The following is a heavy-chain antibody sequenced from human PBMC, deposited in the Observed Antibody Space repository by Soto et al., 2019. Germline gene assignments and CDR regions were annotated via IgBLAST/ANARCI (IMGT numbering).Heavy chain of an antibody. CDR1: GYTFTSYA. Sequence: ASVKVSCKASGYTFTSYAMHWVRQAPGQRLEWMGWINAGNGNTKYSQKFQGRVTITRDTSASTAYMELSSLRSEDTAVYYCASSQSSGWPYYYYYGMDVWGQGTTVTVSS. V-gene: IGHV1-3*01. CDR2: INAGNGNT. CDR3: ASSQSSGWPYYYYYGMDV. D-gene: IGHD6-19*01. J-gene: IGHJ6*02.